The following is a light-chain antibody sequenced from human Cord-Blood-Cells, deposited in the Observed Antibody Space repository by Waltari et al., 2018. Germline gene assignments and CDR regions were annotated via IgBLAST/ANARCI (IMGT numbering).Light chain of an antibody. CDR2: EVS. J-gene: IGLJ2*01. CDR1: SSDVGGYNH. Sequence: QSALTQPPSASGSPGQSVTISSTGTSSDVGGYNHVPWSQQHPGKAPKLMIYEVSKRPSGVPDRFSGSKSGNTASLTVSGLQAEDEADYYCSSYAGSNNFVVFGGGTKLTVL. V-gene: IGLV2-8*01. CDR3: SSYAGSNNFVV.